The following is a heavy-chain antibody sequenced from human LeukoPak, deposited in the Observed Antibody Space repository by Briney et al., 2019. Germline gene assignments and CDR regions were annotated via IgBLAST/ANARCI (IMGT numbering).Heavy chain of an antibody. Sequence: GGSLRLSCAASGFTFSDYFFSWVRQAPGKGPEWVSYISSRGDIIHYADSVKGRFTISRDNSKNTLYLQMNSLRAEDTAVYYCAKSTMVRGVTDYWGQGTLVTVSS. CDR1: GFTFSDYF. CDR3: AKSTMVRGVTDY. J-gene: IGHJ4*02. CDR2: ISSRGDII. V-gene: IGHV3-23*01. D-gene: IGHD3-10*01.